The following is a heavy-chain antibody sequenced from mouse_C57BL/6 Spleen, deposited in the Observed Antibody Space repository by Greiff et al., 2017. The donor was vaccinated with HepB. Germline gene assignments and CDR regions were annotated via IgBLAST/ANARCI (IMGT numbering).Heavy chain of an antibody. Sequence: VQLQQSGPGLVKPSQSLSLTCSVTGYSITSGYYWNWIRQFPGNKLEWMGYISYDGSNNYNPSLKNRISITRDTSKNQFFLKLKSVTTEDTATYYCAGEEGYYLDYWGQGTTLTVSS. CDR1: GYSITSGYY. V-gene: IGHV3-6*01. CDR2: ISYDGSN. J-gene: IGHJ2*01. CDR3: AGEEGYYLDY.